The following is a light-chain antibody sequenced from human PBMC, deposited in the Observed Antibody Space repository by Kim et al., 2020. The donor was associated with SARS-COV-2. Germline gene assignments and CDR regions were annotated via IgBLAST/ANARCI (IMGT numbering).Light chain of an antibody. V-gene: IGKV3-15*01. CDR1: QSVSRN. CDR2: EAS. J-gene: IGKJ4*01. Sequence: EIVMTQSPASLSLSPGERATLFCRASQSVSRNLAWYRQDLGQAPRLLIYEASTRAPGIPARFSGSGSGTEFTLTISSLQSEDCATYYCQQYSDWPPSLTFGGRAQVDIK. CDR3: QQYSDWPPSLT.